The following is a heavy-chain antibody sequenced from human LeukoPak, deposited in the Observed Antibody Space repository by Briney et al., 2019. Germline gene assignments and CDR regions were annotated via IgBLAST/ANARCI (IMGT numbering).Heavy chain of an antibody. CDR3: ARNPVTAKYFDY. J-gene: IGHJ4*02. D-gene: IGHD2-21*02. CDR2: INPSGGST. Sequence: ASVKVSCKASGYTFTSYYMHWVRQAPGQGLEWMGIINPSGGSTRYAQKFQGRVTMTRDTSTSTVYMELSSLRSEDTAVYYCARNPVTAKYFDYWGQGTLVTVSS. CDR1: GYTFTSYY. V-gene: IGHV1-46*01.